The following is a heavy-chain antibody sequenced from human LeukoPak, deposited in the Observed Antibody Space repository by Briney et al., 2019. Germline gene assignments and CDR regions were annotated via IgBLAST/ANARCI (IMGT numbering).Heavy chain of an antibody. CDR3: ARLYCSSTSCYWWDYYYYGMDV. D-gene: IGHD2-2*01. J-gene: IGHJ6*02. Sequence: PSETLSLTCTVSGGSISSSSYYWGWIRQPPGKGLEWIGSIYYSGSTYYNPSLKSRVTISVDTSKNQFSLKLSSVTAADTAVYYCARLYCSSTSCYWWDYYYYGMDVWGQGTTVTVSS. V-gene: IGHV4-39*01. CDR1: GGSISSSSYY. CDR2: IYYSGST.